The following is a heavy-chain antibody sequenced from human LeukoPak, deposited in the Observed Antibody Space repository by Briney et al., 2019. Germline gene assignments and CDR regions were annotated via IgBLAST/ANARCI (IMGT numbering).Heavy chain of an antibody. D-gene: IGHD4-11*01. Sequence: ASVKVSCKASGGTFSSYTISWVRQAPGQGLEWMGRINPNSGGTNYAQKFQGRVTMTRDTSISTAYMELSRLRSDDTAVYYCARAAVTTESWGQGTLVTVSS. CDR2: INPNSGGT. CDR1: GGTFSSYT. V-gene: IGHV1-2*06. CDR3: ARAAVTTES. J-gene: IGHJ4*02.